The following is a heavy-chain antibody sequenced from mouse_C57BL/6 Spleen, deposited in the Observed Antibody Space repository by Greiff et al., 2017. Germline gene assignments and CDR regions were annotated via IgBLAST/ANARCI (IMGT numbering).Heavy chain of an antibody. Sequence: QVQLKQPGAELVKPGASVKMSCKASGYTFTSYWITWVKQRPGQGLEWIGDIYPGSGSTNYNEKFKSKATLTVDPSSSTAYMQLSSLTSEDSAVYYCARRGIYDGYLFDYWGQGTTRTASS. J-gene: IGHJ2*01. V-gene: IGHV1-55*01. CDR3: ARRGIYDGYLFDY. CDR2: IYPGSGST. D-gene: IGHD2-3*01. CDR1: GYTFTSYW.